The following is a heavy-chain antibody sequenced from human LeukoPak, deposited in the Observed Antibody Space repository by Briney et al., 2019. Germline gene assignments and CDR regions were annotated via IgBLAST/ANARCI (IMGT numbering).Heavy chain of an antibody. CDR1: GYTFTGYY. Sequence: ASVEVSCKASGYTFTGYYMHWVRQAPGQGLEWMGWINPNSGGTNYAQKFQGRVTMTRDTSISTAYMELSRLRSDDTAVYYCARAEDYDFWSAWDYWGQGTLVTVPS. D-gene: IGHD3-3*01. CDR3: ARAEDYDFWSAWDY. CDR2: INPNSGGT. J-gene: IGHJ4*02. V-gene: IGHV1-2*02.